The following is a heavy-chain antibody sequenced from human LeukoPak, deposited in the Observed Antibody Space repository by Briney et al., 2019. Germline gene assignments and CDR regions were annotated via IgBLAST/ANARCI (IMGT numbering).Heavy chain of an antibody. CDR3: ARRSGRGAYYYDSSAFAFDI. CDR2: IYPGDSDT. CDR1: GYSFTSYW. Sequence: GESLKISCKGSGYSFTSYWIGWVRQMPGKGLEWMGIIYPGDSDTRYSPSFQGQVTISADKSISTAYLQWSSLKASDTAMYYCARRSGRGAYYYDSSAFAFDIWGQGTMVTVSS. J-gene: IGHJ3*02. V-gene: IGHV5-51*01. D-gene: IGHD3-22*01.